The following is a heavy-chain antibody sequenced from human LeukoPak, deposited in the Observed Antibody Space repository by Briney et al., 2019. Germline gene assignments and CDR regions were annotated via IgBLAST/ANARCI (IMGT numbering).Heavy chain of an antibody. J-gene: IGHJ5*02. CDR1: GGSISSSTYY. V-gene: IGHV4-39*01. Sequence: PSETLSLTCTVSGGSISSSTYYWGWIRQPPGKGLEWIGSMYYTGRTYYNPSLKSRVTISVDTSKNQFSLRLRSVTAADTAVYCCARQGGSYIWFDPWGQGTLVTVSS. CDR2: MYYTGRT. D-gene: IGHD1-26*01. CDR3: ARQGGSYIWFDP.